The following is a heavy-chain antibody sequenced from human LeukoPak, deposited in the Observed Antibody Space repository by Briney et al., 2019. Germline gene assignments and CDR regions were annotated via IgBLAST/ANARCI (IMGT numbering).Heavy chain of an antibody. J-gene: IGHJ5*02. D-gene: IGHD6-6*01. CDR2: ISYDGGKE. Sequence: GGSLRLSCAASGFTFSSYALHWVRQAPGKGLEWVSVISYDGGKEYYADSAKGRFTISRDNSKNTLYLQMNSLRGEDTAEYYCARDRNSASSNNWFDPWGQGTLVTVSS. CDR3: ARDRNSASSNNWFDP. V-gene: IGHV3-30-3*01. CDR1: GFTFSSYA.